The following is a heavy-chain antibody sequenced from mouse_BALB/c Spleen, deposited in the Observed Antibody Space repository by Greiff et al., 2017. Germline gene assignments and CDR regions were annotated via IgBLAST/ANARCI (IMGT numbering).Heavy chain of an antibody. CDR1: GYSITSDYA. CDR3: ARRVYYGDYFDY. D-gene: IGHD2-1*01. CDR2: ISYSGST. J-gene: IGHJ2*01. V-gene: IGHV3-2*02. Sequence: EVKVEESGPGLVKPSQSLSLTCTVTGYSITSDYAWNWIRQFPGNKLEWMGYISYSGSTSYNPSLKSRISITRDTSKNQFFLQLNSVTTEDTATYYCARRVYYGDYFDYWGQGTTLTVSS.